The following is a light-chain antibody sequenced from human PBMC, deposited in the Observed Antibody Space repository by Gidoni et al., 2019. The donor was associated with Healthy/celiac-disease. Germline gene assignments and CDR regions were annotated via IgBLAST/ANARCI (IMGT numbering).Light chain of an antibody. Sequence: AIRMTQSPSSFSASTGDSVTITCRASQGISSYLAWYQQNPGKAPKLLIYAASTLQSGVPSRFSGSGSGTDFTLTISCLQSEDFATYYCQQYYSYPRYTFGQGTKLEIK. CDR3: QQYYSYPRYT. V-gene: IGKV1-8*01. J-gene: IGKJ2*01. CDR1: QGISSY. CDR2: AAS.